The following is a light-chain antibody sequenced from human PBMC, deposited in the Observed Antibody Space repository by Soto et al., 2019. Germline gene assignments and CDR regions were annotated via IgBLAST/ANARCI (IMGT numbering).Light chain of an antibody. J-gene: IGKJ3*01. CDR2: GAS. CDR1: QSVSSNY. V-gene: IGKV3-20*01. CDR3: QQYGSSLFT. Sequence: EIVLTRSPGTLSLSPGERATLSCRASQSVSSNYLAWYQQKPGQAPRVLIYGASSRATGIPDRFNGGGSGTDFTLTISRLEPEDFAVYYCQQYGSSLFTFGPGTKVDIK.